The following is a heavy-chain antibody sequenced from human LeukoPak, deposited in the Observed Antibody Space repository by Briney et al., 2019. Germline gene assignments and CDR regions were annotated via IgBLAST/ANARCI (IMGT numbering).Heavy chain of an antibody. Sequence: SETLSLTCAVYGGSFSGYYWSWIRQPPGKGLEWIGEINHSGSTYYNPSLKSRVTISVDTSKNQFSLKLSSVTAADTAVYYCARQRRLIDYWGQGTLVTVSS. CDR2: INHSGST. V-gene: IGHV4-34*01. J-gene: IGHJ4*02. CDR1: GGSFSGYY. CDR3: ARQRRLIDY. D-gene: IGHD3-22*01.